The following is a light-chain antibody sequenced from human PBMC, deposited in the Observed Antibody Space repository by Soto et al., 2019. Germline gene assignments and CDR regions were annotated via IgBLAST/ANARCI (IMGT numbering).Light chain of an antibody. J-gene: IGLJ2*01. Sequence: QSALTQPASVSGSPGQSITISCTGSSSDVDGYKYVSWYQQYPGKAPKLMIYEVSNRPSGVSNRFSGSKSGNTASLTISGLQAEDEADYYCSSYTSSRTAVFGGGTKLTVL. V-gene: IGLV2-14*01. CDR1: SSDVDGYKY. CDR2: EVS. CDR3: SSYTSSRTAV.